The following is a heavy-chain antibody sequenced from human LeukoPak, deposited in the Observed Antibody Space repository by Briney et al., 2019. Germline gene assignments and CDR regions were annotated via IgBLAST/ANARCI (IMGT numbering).Heavy chain of an antibody. CDR3: ARVIRAAPGKGYFDY. CDR2: ISGSGGST. V-gene: IGHV3-23*01. D-gene: IGHD6-13*01. Sequence: PGGSLRLSCATSGFIFSTYALSWVRQAPGKGLEWASSISGSGGSTYHADSVKGRFTISRDSSKNTLYLQMNGLRAEDTAIYYCARVIRAAPGKGYFDYWGQGTLVTVSS. J-gene: IGHJ4*02. CDR1: GFIFSTYA.